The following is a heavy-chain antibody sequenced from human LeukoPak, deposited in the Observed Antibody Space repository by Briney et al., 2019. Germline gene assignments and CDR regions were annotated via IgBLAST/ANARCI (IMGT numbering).Heavy chain of an antibody. CDR2: IYYSGST. V-gene: IGHV4-31*03. Sequence: SQTLSLTRTVSGGSISSGGYYWSWIRQHPGKGLEWIGYIYYSGSTYYNPSLKSRVTISVDTSKNQFSLKLSSVTAADTAVYYCASYCSGGSCRIDYWGQGTLVTVSS. CDR3: ASYCSGGSCRIDY. J-gene: IGHJ4*02. CDR1: GGSISSGGYY. D-gene: IGHD2-15*01.